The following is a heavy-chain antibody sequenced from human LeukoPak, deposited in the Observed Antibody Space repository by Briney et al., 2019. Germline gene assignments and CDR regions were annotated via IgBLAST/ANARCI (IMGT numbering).Heavy chain of an antibody. CDR2: IYTSGST. D-gene: IGHD2-15*01. J-gene: IGHJ4*02. CDR1: GGSISSGSYY. CDR3: ARESLRIMWGGYGYFDY. V-gene: IGHV4-61*02. Sequence: SETLSLTCTVSGGSISSGSYYWSWIRQPAGKGLEWIGRIYTSGSTNYNPSLKSRVTISVDTSKNQFSLKLSSVTAADTAVYYCARESLRIMWGGYGYFDYWGQGTLVTVSS.